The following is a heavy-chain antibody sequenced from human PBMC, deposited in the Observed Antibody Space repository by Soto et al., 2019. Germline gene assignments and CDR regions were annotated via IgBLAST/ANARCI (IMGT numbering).Heavy chain of an antibody. J-gene: IGHJ4*02. V-gene: IGHV1-8*02. D-gene: IGHD3-9*01. CDR2: MNPNSGNT. CDR3: ASFDWSRPPFDY. CDR1: GGTFSSYT. Sequence: ASVKVSCKASGGTFSSYTINWVRQATGQGLEWMGWMNPNSGNTGYAQKFQGRVTMTRNTSISTAYMELSSLRSEDTAVYYCASFDWSRPPFDYWGQGTLVTVSS.